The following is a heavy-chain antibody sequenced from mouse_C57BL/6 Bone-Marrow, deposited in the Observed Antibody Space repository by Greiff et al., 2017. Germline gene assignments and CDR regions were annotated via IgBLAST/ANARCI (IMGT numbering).Heavy chain of an antibody. CDR2: IHPNSGST. J-gene: IGHJ3*01. CDR3: ASRIYYDYEGFAY. D-gene: IGHD2-4*01. CDR1: GYTFTSYW. V-gene: IGHV1-64*01. Sequence: QVQLQQPGAELVKPGASVKLSCKASGYTFTSYWMHWVKQRPGQGLEWIGMIHPNSGSTNYNEKFKSKATLTVDKSSSTAYMQLSSLTSEDSAVYCCASRIYYDYEGFAYWGQGTLVTVSA.